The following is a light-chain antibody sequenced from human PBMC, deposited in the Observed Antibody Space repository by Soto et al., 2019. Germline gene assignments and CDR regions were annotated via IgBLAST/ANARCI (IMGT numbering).Light chain of an antibody. CDR3: CSYAGTYSRV. CDR1: TSDVGGYNY. V-gene: IGLV2-11*01. J-gene: IGLJ3*02. CDR2: DVI. Sequence: QSALAQPRSVSGSPGQSVTISCTGTTSDVGGYNYVSWYQHHPGKAPKLIIYDVIERPSGVPDRFSGSKSGNTAFLTISGLQADDEADYYCCSYAGTYSRVFGGGTKLTVL.